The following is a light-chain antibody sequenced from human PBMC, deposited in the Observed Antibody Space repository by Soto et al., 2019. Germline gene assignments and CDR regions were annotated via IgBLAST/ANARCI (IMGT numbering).Light chain of an antibody. CDR2: GTS. CDR3: QQYNNGPWT. CDR1: QSVASY. Sequence: EIVMTQSPATLSVSPGERATLSCMASQSVASYLAWYQHKPGQAPRLLIYGTSTRATGIPARFSGSGSGTDFTLTISSLQSEDFAVYYCQQYNNGPWTFGQGTKVDIK. V-gene: IGKV3-15*01. J-gene: IGKJ1*01.